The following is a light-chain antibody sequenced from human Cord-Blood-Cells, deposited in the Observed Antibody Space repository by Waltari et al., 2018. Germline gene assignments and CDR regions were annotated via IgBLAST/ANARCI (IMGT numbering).Light chain of an antibody. CDR2: EVS. Sequence: ITISCTGTSSDVGGYNYVSWYQQHPGKAPKLMIYEVSNRPSGFSNRFSGSKSGNTASLTISGLQAEDEADYYCSSYTSSSTWVFGGGTKLTVL. CDR3: SSYTSSSTWV. CDR1: SSDVGGYNY. V-gene: IGLV2-14*01. J-gene: IGLJ3*02.